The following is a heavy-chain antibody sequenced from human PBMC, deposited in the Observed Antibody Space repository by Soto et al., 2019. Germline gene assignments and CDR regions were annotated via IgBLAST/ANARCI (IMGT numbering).Heavy chain of an antibody. V-gene: IGHV1-69*13. CDR1: GVTFSSHA. J-gene: IGHJ4*02. D-gene: IGHD6-13*01. CDR2: IIPIFGTA. Sequence: GASVKVSCKASGVTFSSHAISWVRQAPVQGLEWMGWIIPIFGTANYAQKFQGRVTITADEYTSTAYMELSSLRSEDTAVYYCARSTGQQLAASVKQTKFDYWGQGTMVTVSS. CDR3: ARSTGQQLAASVKQTKFDY.